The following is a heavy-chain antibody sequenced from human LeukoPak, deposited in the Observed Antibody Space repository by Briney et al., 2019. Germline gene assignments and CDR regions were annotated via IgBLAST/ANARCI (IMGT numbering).Heavy chain of an antibody. D-gene: IGHD6-13*01. V-gene: IGHV1-2*02. J-gene: IGHJ5*02. CDR1: GYTFTGYY. CDR3: ARLRRIAAAGENWFDP. CDR2: INPNSGGT. Sequence: EASVKVSCKASGYTFTGYYMRWVRQAPGQGLEWMGWINPNSGGTNYAQKFQGRVTMTRDTSISTAYMELSRLRSDDTAVYYCARLRRIAAAGENWFDPWGQGTLVTVSS.